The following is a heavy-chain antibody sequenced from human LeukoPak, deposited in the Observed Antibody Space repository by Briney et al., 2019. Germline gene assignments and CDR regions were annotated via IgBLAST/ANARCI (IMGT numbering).Heavy chain of an antibody. CDR2: ISGSGGST. J-gene: IGHJ4*02. D-gene: IGHD2-15*01. Sequence: GGSRRLSCAASGFTFSSYGMTWVRQAPGKGLEWVSGISGSGGSTYYEDSVKGRFTISRDNSKNTLHLQMNSLRAEDTAVYYCAKNSGGTCYSHLDYWGQGTLVTVSS. CDR3: AKNSGGTCYSHLDY. CDR1: GFTFSSYG. V-gene: IGHV3-23*01.